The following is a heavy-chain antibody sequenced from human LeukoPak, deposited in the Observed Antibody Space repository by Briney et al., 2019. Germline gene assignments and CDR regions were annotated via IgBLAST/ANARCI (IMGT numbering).Heavy chain of an antibody. J-gene: IGHJ4*02. V-gene: IGHV1-69*04. D-gene: IGHD2-15*01. CDR2: IIPILGIA. CDR1: GGTFSSYA. CDR3: ARDPRCSGGSCYFLPPVDDY. Sequence: ASVKVSCKASGGTFSSYAISWVRQAPGQGVEWMGRIIPILGIANYAQKFQGRVTITADKSTSTAYMELSSLRSEDTAVYYCARDPRCSGGSCYFLPPVDDYWGQGTLVTVSS.